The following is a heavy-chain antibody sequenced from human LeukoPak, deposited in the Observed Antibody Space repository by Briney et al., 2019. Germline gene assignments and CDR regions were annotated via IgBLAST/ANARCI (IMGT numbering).Heavy chain of an antibody. D-gene: IGHD1-20*01. CDR2: IKPDGSER. V-gene: IGHV3-7*01. CDR1: GVTFSGYW. Sequence: PGGSLRLSCAASGVTFSGYWMSWVRQAPGKGLEWVASIKPDGSERYYVDSVKGRFTVSRDNAKNSLYLQMNSLRAGDTAIYYCASGNWNDRAFDIWGQGTMVTVSS. J-gene: IGHJ3*02. CDR3: ASGNWNDRAFDI.